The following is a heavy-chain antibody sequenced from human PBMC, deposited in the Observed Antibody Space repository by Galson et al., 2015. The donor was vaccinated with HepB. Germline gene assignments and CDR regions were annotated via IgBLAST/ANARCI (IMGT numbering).Heavy chain of an antibody. Sequence: SLRLSCAASGSTFSDYYMSWIRQAPGKGLEWVSYISSSSSSSYTDYADSVKGRFTISRDNAKNSLYLQMNSPRAEDTAVYHCARRRVTTSDDAFDIWGQGTRVTVSS. D-gene: IGHD4-17*01. CDR2: ISSSSSSSYT. CDR1: GSTFSDYY. V-gene: IGHV3-11*06. J-gene: IGHJ3*02. CDR3: ARRRVTTSDDAFDI.